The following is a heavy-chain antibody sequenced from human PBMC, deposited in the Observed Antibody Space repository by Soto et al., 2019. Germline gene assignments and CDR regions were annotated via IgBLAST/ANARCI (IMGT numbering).Heavy chain of an antibody. D-gene: IGHD3-3*01. CDR2: ISGSGGTT. CDR1: GFTFGSHA. Sequence: PGWSLRLSVKVSGFTFGSHAMSWVRQATGRGLECVSGISGSGGTTFYAYSVKGRFTISRDNSKKTLYLQMNSLTAEDTALYYCAKTTYEFWSSGQYLFDHWRQGTLVAVPS. J-gene: IGHJ4*02. CDR3: AKTTYEFWSSGQYLFDH. V-gene: IGHV3-23*01.